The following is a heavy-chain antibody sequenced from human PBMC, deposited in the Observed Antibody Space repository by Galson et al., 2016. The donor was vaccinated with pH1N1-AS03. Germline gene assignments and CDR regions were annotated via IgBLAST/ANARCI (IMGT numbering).Heavy chain of an antibody. CDR3: AREIHFSGPLDY. V-gene: IGHV3-23*01. CDR2: LSNSAAST. Sequence: SLRLSCAASGFTFSNYAMGWVRQAPGKGLEWVSALSNSAASTYYADSVKGRFTILRDNSKNTLYLQMNSLRAEDTAIYYCAREIHFSGPLDYWGQGTLVTVSS. D-gene: IGHD6-19*01. J-gene: IGHJ4*02. CDR1: GFTFSNYA.